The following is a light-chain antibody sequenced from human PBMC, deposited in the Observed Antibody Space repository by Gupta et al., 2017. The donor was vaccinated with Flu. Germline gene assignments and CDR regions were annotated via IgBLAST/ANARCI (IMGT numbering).Light chain of an antibody. CDR3: QQCYSTPPS. J-gene: IGKJ2*03. Sequence: DMQMTQAPSSLSASVGDRVTITCRASQSISSYLNWYQQKPGKAPKLLIYAASRLQSGVPSRFSGSGSGTDFTLTISRLQPEDFATYYCQQCYSTPPSFGQGTKMEIK. V-gene: IGKV1-39*01. CDR2: AAS. CDR1: QSISSY.